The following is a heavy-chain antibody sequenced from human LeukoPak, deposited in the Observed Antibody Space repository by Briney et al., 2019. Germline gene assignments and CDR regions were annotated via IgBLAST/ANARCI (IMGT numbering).Heavy chain of an antibody. CDR2: ISSSGSAI. Sequence: SGGSLRLSCAASGFTFSTSEMNWVRQAPGKGLEFVSYISSSGSAIYYADSVRRRFTISRDDAKNSLFLQMNNLRVDDMGVYYCARGWFDSWGQGTLVTVSS. CDR3: ARGWFDS. CDR1: GFTFSTSE. V-gene: IGHV3-48*03. J-gene: IGHJ5*01.